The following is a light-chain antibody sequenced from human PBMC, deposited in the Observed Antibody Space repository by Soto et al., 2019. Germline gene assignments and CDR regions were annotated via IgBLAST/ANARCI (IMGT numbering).Light chain of an antibody. CDR3: VLYMGNGISV. CDR2: NTN. CDR1: SGSVSTSYY. Sequence: QTVVTQEPSFSVSPGGTVTLTCGLSSGSVSTSYYPSWYQQTPGQAPRTLIYNTNTRSSGVPDRFSGSILDNKAALTITGGQADDESDYYCVLYMGNGISVFGGGTKLTVL. V-gene: IGLV8-61*01. J-gene: IGLJ2*01.